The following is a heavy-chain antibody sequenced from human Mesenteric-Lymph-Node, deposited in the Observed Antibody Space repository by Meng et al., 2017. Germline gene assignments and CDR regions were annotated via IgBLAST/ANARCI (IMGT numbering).Heavy chain of an antibody. CDR1: GGSISSGSYY. CDR2: IYTSGST. CDR3: ARGPPGYSSSFVLGY. Sequence: SETLSLTCTVSGGSISSGSYYWSWIRQPAGKGLEWIGRIYTSGSTNYNPSLKSRVTISVDTSKNQFSLKLSSVTAADTAVYYCARGPPGYSSSFVLGYWGQGTLVTVSS. J-gene: IGHJ4*02. D-gene: IGHD6-13*01. V-gene: IGHV4-61*02.